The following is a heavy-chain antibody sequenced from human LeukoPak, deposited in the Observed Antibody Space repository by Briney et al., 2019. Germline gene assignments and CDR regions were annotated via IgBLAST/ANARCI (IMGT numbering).Heavy chain of an antibody. Sequence: SETLSLTCTVSGGSISSYYWSWIRRPPGKGLEWIGYIYYSGSTNYNPSLKSRVTISVDTSKNQFSLKLSSVTAADTAVYYCRAGSGYYCDYWGQGTLVTVSS. V-gene: IGHV4-59*08. CDR3: RAGSGYYCDY. CDR2: IYYSGST. J-gene: IGHJ4*02. D-gene: IGHD3-22*01. CDR1: GGSISSYY.